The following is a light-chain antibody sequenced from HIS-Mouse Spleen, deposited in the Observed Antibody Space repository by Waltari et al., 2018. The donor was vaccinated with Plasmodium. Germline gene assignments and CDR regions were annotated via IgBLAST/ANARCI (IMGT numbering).Light chain of an antibody. J-gene: IGLJ3*02. CDR2: EGS. Sequence: QSALTQPAPVSGSPGQSITISGTGTSSDVGSYNLVPWYQPHPGKAPKLMIYEGSKRPSGVSNRFSGSKSGNTASLTISGLQAEDEADYYCCSYAGSSTFVFGGGTKLTVL. CDR3: CSYAGSSTFV. V-gene: IGLV2-23*03. CDR1: SSDVGSYNL.